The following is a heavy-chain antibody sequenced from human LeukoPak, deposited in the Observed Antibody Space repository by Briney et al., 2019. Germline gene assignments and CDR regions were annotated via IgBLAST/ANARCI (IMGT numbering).Heavy chain of an antibody. CDR1: GFTFSSYS. CDR3: AKDLGYSTGWYAFDC. Sequence: GGSLRLSCAASGFTFSSYSMNWVRQAPGNGLEWVSSISSSSSYIYYADSVKGRFTISRDNAKNSLYLQMNSLRAGDTAVYYCAKDLGYSTGWYAFDCWGQGTLVTVSS. V-gene: IGHV3-21*04. CDR2: ISSSSSYI. D-gene: IGHD6-19*01. J-gene: IGHJ4*02.